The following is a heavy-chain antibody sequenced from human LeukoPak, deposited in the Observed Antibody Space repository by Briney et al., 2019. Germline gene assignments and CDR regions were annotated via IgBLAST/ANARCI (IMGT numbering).Heavy chain of an antibody. CDR2: FSATDGSA. CDR1: GITVSNYG. V-gene: IGHV3-23*01. J-gene: IGHJ3*01. Sequence: GGSLRLSCAASGITVSNYGMTWVRQAPGKGLEWVSAFSATDGSAQYADSVRGRFSISRDNSKNSLYLQMNSLGDEDTAVYFCAKARVAAAGTGAFDVWGQGTMVTVSS. CDR3: AKARVAAAGTGAFDV. D-gene: IGHD6-13*01.